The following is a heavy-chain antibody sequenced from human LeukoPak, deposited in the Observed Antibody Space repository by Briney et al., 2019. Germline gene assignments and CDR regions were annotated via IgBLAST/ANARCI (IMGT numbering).Heavy chain of an antibody. Sequence: SETLSLTCTVSGGSISSSTYYWGWIRQPPGKGLEWIGSIFYSGTIYYNPSLKSRVTIFVDTSKNQFSLKVTSVTAADTAVYYCARQGLSSWYDYWGQGTLVTVSS. J-gene: IGHJ4*02. CDR3: ARQGLSSWYDY. CDR1: GGSISSSTYY. V-gene: IGHV4-39*01. CDR2: IFYSGTI. D-gene: IGHD6-13*01.